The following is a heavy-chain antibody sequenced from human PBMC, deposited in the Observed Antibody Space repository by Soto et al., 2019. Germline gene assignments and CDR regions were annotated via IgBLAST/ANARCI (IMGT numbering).Heavy chain of an antibody. V-gene: IGHV2-5*02. CDR3: VHTYADHAGYYFDF. J-gene: IGHJ4*02. Sequence: QITLKESGPTLVKPTQTLTLTCSTSGFSLIDSGVAVGWIRQPPGKALDWLALVYWDDDKRYSPSLRTRLTITRDTYTNQVVLTKTNIDPVDTATYYCVHTYADHAGYYFDFWGQGTLVTVSS. CDR2: VYWDDDK. CDR1: GFSLIDSGVA.